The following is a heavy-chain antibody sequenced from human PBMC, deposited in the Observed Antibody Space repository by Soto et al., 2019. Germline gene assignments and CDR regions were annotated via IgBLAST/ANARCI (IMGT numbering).Heavy chain of an antibody. CDR1: GGSISSYF. CDR3: ARVRDGYIHFDY. CDR2: IYYSGTT. V-gene: IGHV4-59*01. J-gene: IGHJ4*02. Sequence: PSETLSLTCTVSGGSISSYFWSWIRQPPGKGLEWIGHIYYSGTTKCNPSLKSRVTISVDTSKNQFSLKLSSVTAADTAVYYCARVRDGYIHFDYWGQGTLVTVSS. D-gene: IGHD5-12*01.